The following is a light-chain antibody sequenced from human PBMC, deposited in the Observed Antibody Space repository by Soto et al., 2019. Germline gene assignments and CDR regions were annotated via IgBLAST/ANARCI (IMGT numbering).Light chain of an antibody. V-gene: IGLV1-44*01. CDR3: ATWDDSFNVV. CDR1: SSNIGSNT. J-gene: IGLJ2*01. Sequence: QSVLTQSPSVSAIPGQRVSISCSGSSSNIGSNTVSWYQHVPGTAPKLLIYSNDQRPSAVPGRFSGSKSGSSASLAISGLQSDDEADYYCATWDDSFNVVFGGGTQLTVL. CDR2: SND.